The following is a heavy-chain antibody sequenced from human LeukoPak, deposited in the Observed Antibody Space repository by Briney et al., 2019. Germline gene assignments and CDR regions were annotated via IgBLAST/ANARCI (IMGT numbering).Heavy chain of an antibody. Sequence: GTSVKVSCKASGYTFTTYGITWVRQAPGQGLEWMGWISAYNGNTNYAQRLQGRVTMTTDTSTSTAYMELRSLRSDDTAVYYCARALVDGYKELGYWGQGTLVTVSS. CDR2: ISAYNGNT. J-gene: IGHJ4*02. D-gene: IGHD5-24*01. V-gene: IGHV1-18*01. CDR3: ARALVDGYKELGY. CDR1: GYTFTTYG.